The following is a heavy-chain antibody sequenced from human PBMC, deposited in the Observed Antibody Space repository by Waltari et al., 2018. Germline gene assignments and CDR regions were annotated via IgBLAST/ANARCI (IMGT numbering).Heavy chain of an antibody. CDR2: IYTSGST. CDR1: GGSISSGSSY. CDR3: ARAANDYDSSGLGY. J-gene: IGHJ4*02. D-gene: IGHD3-22*01. Sequence: QVQLQESGPGLVKPSQTLSLTCTVSGGSISSGSSYWSWIRQPAGKGLEWIGYIYTSGSTNYNPSLKSRVTISVDTSKNQFSLKLSSVTAADTAVYYCARAANDYDSSGLGYWGQGTLVTVSS. V-gene: IGHV4-61*09.